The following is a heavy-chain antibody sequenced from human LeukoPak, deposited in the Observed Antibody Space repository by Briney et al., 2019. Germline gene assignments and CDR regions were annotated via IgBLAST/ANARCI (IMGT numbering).Heavy chain of an antibody. J-gene: IGHJ4*02. CDR1: GFTFSTYS. D-gene: IGHD6-13*01. CDR2: ISSGSDYI. V-gene: IGHV3-21*01. CDR3: ARVKGGIAAAGNYFDY. Sequence: GGSLRLSCAASGFTFSTYSMNWVRQAPGKGLEWVSSISSGSDYIYYADSVKGRFTMSRDNAKNSLYLQMNSLRAEDTAVYYCARVKGGIAAAGNYFDYWGQGTLVTVSS.